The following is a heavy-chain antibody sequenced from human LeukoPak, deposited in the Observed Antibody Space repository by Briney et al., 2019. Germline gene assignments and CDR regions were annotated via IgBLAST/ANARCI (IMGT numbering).Heavy chain of an antibody. Sequence: SETLSLTCTVSGGSISSYYWSWIRQPPGKGLEWIGYIYYSGSTNYNPSLKSRVTMSVDTSKNQFSLKLSSVTAADTAVYYCARYVPATGFDYWGQGTLVTVSS. CDR2: IYYSGST. D-gene: IGHD2-2*01. CDR1: GGSISSYY. CDR3: ARYVPATGFDY. J-gene: IGHJ4*02. V-gene: IGHV4-59*08.